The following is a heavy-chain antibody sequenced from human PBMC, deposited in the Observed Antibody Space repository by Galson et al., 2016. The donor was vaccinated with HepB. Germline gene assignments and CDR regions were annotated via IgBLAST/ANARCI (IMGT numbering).Heavy chain of an antibody. CDR2: ISTFNNKT. V-gene: IGHV1-18*01. D-gene: IGHD2-8*01. J-gene: IGHJ6*02. Sequence: SVKVSCKASGYTSISSSITWVRQAPGQGLEWMGWISTFNNKTYYRQSFQDGVIMTADTSTGTAFMELRSLSSADTAVYYCARVPFSCETTFSCEVYAMDVWGQGTAVIVSS. CDR3: ARVPFSCETTFSCEVYAMDV. CDR1: GYTSISSS.